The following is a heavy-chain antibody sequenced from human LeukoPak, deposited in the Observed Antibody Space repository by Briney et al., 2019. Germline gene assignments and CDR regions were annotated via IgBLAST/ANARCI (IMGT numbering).Heavy chain of an antibody. V-gene: IGHV4-39*02. J-gene: IGHJ6*02. CDR2: IYYSGST. Sequence: SETLSLTCTVSGGSISSSSYYWGWIRQPPGKGLEWIGSIYYSGSTYYNPSLKSRVTISVDTSKNQFSLKLSSVTAADTAVYYCARDTYYDFWSGNHHGMDVWGQGTTVTVSS. CDR3: ARDTYYDFWSGNHHGMDV. D-gene: IGHD3-3*01. CDR1: GGSISSSSYY.